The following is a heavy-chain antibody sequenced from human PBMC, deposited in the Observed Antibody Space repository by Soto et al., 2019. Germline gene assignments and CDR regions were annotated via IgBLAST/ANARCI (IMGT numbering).Heavy chain of an antibody. CDR1: GFTFSSYA. V-gene: IGHV3-30-3*01. CDR2: ISYDGSNK. D-gene: IGHD6-6*01. Sequence: GGSLRLSCAASGFTFSSYAMHWVRQAPGKGLEWVAVISYDGSNKYYADSVKGRFTISRDNSKNTLYLQMNSLRAEDTAVYYCAREKYSRSFDYWGQGTLVTVSS. CDR3: AREKYSRSFDY. J-gene: IGHJ4*02.